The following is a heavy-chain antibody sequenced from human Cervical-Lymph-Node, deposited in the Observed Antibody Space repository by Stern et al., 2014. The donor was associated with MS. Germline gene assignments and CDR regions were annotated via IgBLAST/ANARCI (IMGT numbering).Heavy chain of an antibody. J-gene: IGHJ6*02. Sequence: VQLVQSGAEVKKPGSSVKVSCKASGGTFSNYAINWVRQAPGQGLEWMGGAIPLVTTTDYAQNFQGRLPITADEFTGTAYMELSSLRSEDTAVYYCARLRRGMEVWGQGTTVTVSS. CDR1: GGTFSNYA. CDR2: AIPLVTTT. CDR3: ARLRRGMEV. V-gene: IGHV1-69*01.